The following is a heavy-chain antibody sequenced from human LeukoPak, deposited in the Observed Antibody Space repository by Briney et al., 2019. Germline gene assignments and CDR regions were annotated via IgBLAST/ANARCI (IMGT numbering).Heavy chain of an antibody. CDR2: ISAYNGNT. D-gene: IGHD3-10*01. V-gene: IGHV1-18*01. J-gene: IGHJ6*03. CDR1: GYTFTGYG. Sequence: ASVKVSCKASGYTFTGYGISWVRQAPGQGLEWMGWISAYNGNTNYAQKLQGRVTMTTDTSTSTAYMELRSLRSDDTAVYYCARYNFVRGWFGDLYYYYMDVWGKGTTVTISS. CDR3: ARYNFVRGWFGDLYYYYMDV.